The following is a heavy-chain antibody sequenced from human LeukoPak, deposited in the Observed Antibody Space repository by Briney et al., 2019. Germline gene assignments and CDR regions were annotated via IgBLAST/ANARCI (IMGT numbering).Heavy chain of an antibody. J-gene: IGHJ2*01. CDR3: ARGHGDYDNWYYDL. CDR2: ISAYNGNT. CDR1: GYAFTSYG. Sequence: ASVKVSCKASGYAFTSYGISWVRQAPGQGLEWMGWISAYNGNTNYAQKLQGRVTMTTDTSTSTAYMELRSLRSDDTAVYYCARGHGDYDNWYYDLWGRGTLVTVSS. D-gene: IGHD4-17*01. V-gene: IGHV1-18*01.